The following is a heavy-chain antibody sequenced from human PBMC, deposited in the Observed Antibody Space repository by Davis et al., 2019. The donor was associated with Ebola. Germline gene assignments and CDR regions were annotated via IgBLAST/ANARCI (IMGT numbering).Heavy chain of an antibody. CDR2: ISGRGTNS. Sequence: GESLKISCTASGFRVFNYAMHWVRQSPGQGLEWVSRISGRGTNSYYADSVKGRFTISRDNSKNTLYLQMDSLRVEDTAVYYCVKDSPGDYYGSGSGSWGQGTLVTVSS. CDR3: VKDSPGDYYGSGSGS. V-gene: IGHV3-23*01. D-gene: IGHD3-10*01. J-gene: IGHJ5*02. CDR1: GFRVFNYA.